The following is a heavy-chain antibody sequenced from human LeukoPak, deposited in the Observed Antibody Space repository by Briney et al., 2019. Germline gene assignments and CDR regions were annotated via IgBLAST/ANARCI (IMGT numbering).Heavy chain of an antibody. V-gene: IGHV4-39*01. CDR2: IYYSGST. CDR3: ARHSWGGQWLVRGAYYFDY. Sequence: SETLSLTCTVSGGSISSSSYYWGWIRQPPGKGLEWIGSIYYSGSTYYNPSLKSRVTISVDTSKNQFSLKLSSVTAADTAVYYCARHSWGGQWLVRGAYYFDYWGQGTLVTVSS. J-gene: IGHJ4*02. CDR1: GGSISSSSYY. D-gene: IGHD6-19*01.